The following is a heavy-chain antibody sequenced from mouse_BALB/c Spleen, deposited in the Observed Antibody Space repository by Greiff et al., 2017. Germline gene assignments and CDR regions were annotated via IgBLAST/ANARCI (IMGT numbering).Heavy chain of an antibody. CDR3: ASPYYRYDPWFAY. CDR2: IDPANGNT. Sequence: EVQLQQSGVELVKPGASVKLSCTASGFNIKDTYMHWVKQRPEQGLEWIGRIDPANGNTKYDPKFQGKATITADTSSNTAYLQLSSLTSEDTAVYYCASPYYRYDPWFAYWGQGTLVTVSA. J-gene: IGHJ3*01. CDR1: GFNIKDTY. V-gene: IGHV14-3*02. D-gene: IGHD2-14*01.